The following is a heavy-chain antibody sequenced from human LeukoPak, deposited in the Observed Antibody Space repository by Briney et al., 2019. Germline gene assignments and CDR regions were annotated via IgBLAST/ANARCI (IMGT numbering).Heavy chain of an antibody. V-gene: IGHV4-39*01. J-gene: IGHJ6*02. Sequence: SETLSLTCAVSGGSISSNSYYWGWVRQSPGKGLEWIGAIYYGGNTYYSPSLKSRVTISADTSKNQFSLNLSAVTAADAATYYCARHVATNYYYNYYGLDVWGQGTTVTVSS. CDR1: GGSISSNSYY. CDR3: ARHVATNYYYNYYGLDV. CDR2: IYYGGNT.